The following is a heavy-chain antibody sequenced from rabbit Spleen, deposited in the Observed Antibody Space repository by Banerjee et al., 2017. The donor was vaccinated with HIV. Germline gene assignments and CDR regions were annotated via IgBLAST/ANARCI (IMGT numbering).Heavy chain of an antibody. J-gene: IGHJ2*01. Sequence: QEQLVESGGGLVQPEGSLTLTCTASGFSFSSSHYMCWVRQAPGKGLEWIGCIYTGSGSTYYATWAKGRFTISKTSSTTVTLQMTSLTAADTANYFCARDRDGGYGHILGLWGPGTLVTVS. CDR1: GFSFSSSHY. CDR2: IYTGSGST. V-gene: IGHV1S45*01. CDR3: ARDRDGGYGHILGL. D-gene: IGHD1-1*01.